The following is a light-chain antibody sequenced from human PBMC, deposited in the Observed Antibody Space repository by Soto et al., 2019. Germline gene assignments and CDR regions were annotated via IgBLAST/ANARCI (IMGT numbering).Light chain of an antibody. CDR2: AAS. V-gene: IGKV1-9*01. CDR3: QQRSNWIT. Sequence: IQLTQSPSSLSASVGDRVTITCRASQGINSFLAWYQQKPGKAPKLLIYAASTLQSGVPSRFSGSGSGTDFTLTISSLEPEDFAVYYCQQRSNWITFGQGTRLEIK. J-gene: IGKJ5*01. CDR1: QGINSF.